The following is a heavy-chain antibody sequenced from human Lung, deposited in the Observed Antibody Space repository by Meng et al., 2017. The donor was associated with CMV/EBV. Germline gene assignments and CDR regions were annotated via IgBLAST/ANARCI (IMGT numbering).Heavy chain of an antibody. J-gene: IGHJ3*02. CDR3: ARTGGGVSRAAFDI. CDR2: ISYDGSNK. Sequence: GESLKISCAASGFTFSSYAMHWVRQAPGKGLEWVAVISYDGSNKYYADSVKGRFTISRDNSKNTLYLQMNSLRAEDTAGYYCARTGGGVSRAAFDIWGQWTMVTVSS. V-gene: IGHV3-30*04. CDR1: GFTFSSYA. D-gene: IGHD3-16*01.